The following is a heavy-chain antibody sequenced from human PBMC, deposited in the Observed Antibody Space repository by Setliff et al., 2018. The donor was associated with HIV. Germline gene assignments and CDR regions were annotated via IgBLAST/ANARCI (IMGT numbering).Heavy chain of an antibody. D-gene: IGHD1-1*01. CDR3: ARGGDGYNPGGGTFDH. CDR2: ISSISTTT. CDR1: GGSFSGYY. V-gene: IGHV3-11*06. Sequence: LSLTCAVYGGSFSGYYWSWIRQPPGKGLEWISYISSISTTTHYADSVKGRFTITRDNVKELLYLQMNSLRAEDTAVYYCARGGDGYNPGGGTFDHWGQGTLVTVSS. J-gene: IGHJ4*02.